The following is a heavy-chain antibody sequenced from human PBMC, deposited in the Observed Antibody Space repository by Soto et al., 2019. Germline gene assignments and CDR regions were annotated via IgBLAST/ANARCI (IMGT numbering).Heavy chain of an antibody. D-gene: IGHD5-18*01. CDR2: IIPIFGTA. CDR1: GGTFSSYA. Sequence: SVKVSCKASGGTFSSYAISWVRQAPGQGLEWMGGIIPIFGTANYAQKFQGRVTITADESTSTAYMELSSLRSEDTAVYYCARSATAMGPPSGWGQGTLVTVSS. CDR3: ARSATAMGPPSG. J-gene: IGHJ4*02. V-gene: IGHV1-69*13.